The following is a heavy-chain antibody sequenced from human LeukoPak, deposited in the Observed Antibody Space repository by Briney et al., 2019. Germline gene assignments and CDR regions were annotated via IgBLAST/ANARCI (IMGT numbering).Heavy chain of an antibody. Sequence: ASVMVSCKASGYTFTSYGISWVRQAPGQGLEWMGWISAYNGNTNYAQKLQGRVTMTTDTSTSTAYMELRSLRSDDTAVYYCARGPVLRYFDWLSKYNWFDPWGQGTLVTVSS. CDR2: ISAYNGNT. CDR3: ARGPVLRYFDWLSKYNWFDP. V-gene: IGHV1-18*01. CDR1: GYTFTSYG. D-gene: IGHD3-9*01. J-gene: IGHJ5*02.